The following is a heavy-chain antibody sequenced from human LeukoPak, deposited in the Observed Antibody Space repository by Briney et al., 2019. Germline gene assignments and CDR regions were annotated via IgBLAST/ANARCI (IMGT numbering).Heavy chain of an antibody. CDR3: AKETTRSDAFDI. D-gene: IGHD4-11*01. Sequence: GASVKVSCKASGYTFTSYDINWVRQATGQGLEWMGWMNPNSGNSGYAQKFQGRVTVTRNTSISTAYMELSSLRSEDTAVYYCAKETTRSDAFDICGQGTMDTVSS. J-gene: IGHJ3*02. CDR1: GYTFTSYD. CDR2: MNPNSGNS. V-gene: IGHV1-8*01.